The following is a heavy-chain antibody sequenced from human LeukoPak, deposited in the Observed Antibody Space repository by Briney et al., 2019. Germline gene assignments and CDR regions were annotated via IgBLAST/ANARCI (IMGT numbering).Heavy chain of an antibody. CDR1: GGSISSYY. V-gene: IGHV4-59*01. Sequence: QPSETLSLTCTVSGGSISSYYWSWIRQPPGKGLEWIGYIYYSGSTNYNPSLKSRVTISVDTSKNQFSLKLSSMTAADTAVYYCARDTAMKRWGQGTLVTVSS. CDR2: IYYSGST. J-gene: IGHJ4*02. D-gene: IGHD5-18*01. CDR3: ARDTAMKR.